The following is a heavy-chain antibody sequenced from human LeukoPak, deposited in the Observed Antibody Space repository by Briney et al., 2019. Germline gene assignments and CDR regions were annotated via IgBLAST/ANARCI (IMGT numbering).Heavy chain of an antibody. CDR3: ARLFSSSWYRGAFDL. J-gene: IGHJ3*01. CDR1: GGSISSSY. D-gene: IGHD6-13*01. Sequence: PSETLSLTCTVSGGSISSSYWSWIRQPPGKGLEWIGYIYYSGNTYYTPSLKSRVTISVDTSKNQFSLKLSSVTAADTAVYYCARLFSSSWYRGAFDLWGQGTMVTVSS. CDR2: IYYSGNT. V-gene: IGHV4-59*08.